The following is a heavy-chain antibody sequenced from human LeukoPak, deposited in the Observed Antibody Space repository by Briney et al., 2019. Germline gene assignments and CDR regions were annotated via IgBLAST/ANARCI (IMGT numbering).Heavy chain of an antibody. J-gene: IGHJ4*02. D-gene: IGHD5-18*01. V-gene: IGHV4-34*01. CDR1: GGSFSGYY. CDR2: INHSGST. CDR3: ARVMVDTAMAPIDH. Sequence: SETLSLTCAVYGGSFSGYYWSWIRQPPGKGLEWIGEINHSGSTNYNPSLKSRVTISVDTSKNQFSLKLSSVTAADTAVYYCARVMVDTAMAPIDHWGQGTLVTVSS.